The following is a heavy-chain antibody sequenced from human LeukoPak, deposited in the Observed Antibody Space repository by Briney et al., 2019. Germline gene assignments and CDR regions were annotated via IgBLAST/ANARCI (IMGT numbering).Heavy chain of an antibody. D-gene: IGHD3-16*01. Sequence: GGSLRLPCAASGFIFGNYALHWVRQAPGKGLVWVSRINSDGINTSYADSVKGRFTISRDNAKNTLNLQMSSLRAEDTAVYYCAKDDDWGRFNHWGQGTLVTVSS. CDR1: GFIFGNYA. V-gene: IGHV3-74*01. CDR3: AKDDDWGRFNH. CDR2: INSDGINT. J-gene: IGHJ1*01.